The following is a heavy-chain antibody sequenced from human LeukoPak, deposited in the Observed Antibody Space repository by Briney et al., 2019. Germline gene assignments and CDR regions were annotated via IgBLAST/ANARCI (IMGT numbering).Heavy chain of an antibody. J-gene: IGHJ4*02. CDR3: ARGPKAGYFDY. V-gene: IGHV3-21*01. Sequence: GGSLRLSCAASGFTFSSYSMNWVRQAPGKGLEWVSSISSSSSYTYYADSVKGRFTISRDNAKNSLYLQMNSLRAEDTAVYYCARGPKAGYFDYWGQGTLVTVSS. CDR2: ISSSSSYT. CDR1: GFTFSSYS. D-gene: IGHD6-13*01.